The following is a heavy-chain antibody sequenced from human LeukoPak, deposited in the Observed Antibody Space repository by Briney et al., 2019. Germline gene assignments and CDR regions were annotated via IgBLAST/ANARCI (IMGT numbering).Heavy chain of an antibody. CDR3: AFLVREPQH. J-gene: IGHJ1*01. CDR1: GLRFGDFW. V-gene: IGHV3-7*01. D-gene: IGHD3-10*01. CDR2: IKADGGLR. Sequence: GGSLRLSCVVSGLRFGDFWMGWVRQAPGKGLEWVANIKADGGLRYYVDSLKGRFTISRDNAKNSVYLQMNSLTAEDTAVYYCAFLVREPQHWGQGTLVTVSS.